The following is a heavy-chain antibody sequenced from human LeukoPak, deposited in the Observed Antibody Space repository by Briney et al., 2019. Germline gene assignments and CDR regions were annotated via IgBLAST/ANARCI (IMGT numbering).Heavy chain of an antibody. D-gene: IGHD2-2*01. J-gene: IGHJ5*02. Sequence: SETLSLTCTVSGGSISSSSYYWGRIRQPPGTGLEWIGSIYYSGSTYYNPSLKSRVTISVDTSKNQFSLKLSSVTAADTAVYYCARRPHRSSTNWFDPWSQGTLVTVSS. CDR1: GGSISSSSYY. V-gene: IGHV4-39*01. CDR3: ARRPHRSSTNWFDP. CDR2: IYYSGST.